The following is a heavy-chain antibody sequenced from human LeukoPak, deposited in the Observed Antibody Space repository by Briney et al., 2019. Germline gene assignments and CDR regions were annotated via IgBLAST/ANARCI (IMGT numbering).Heavy chain of an antibody. J-gene: IGHJ6*02. CDR1: GYTFTGYY. V-gene: IGHV1-2*02. Sequence: ASVKVSCKASGYTFTGYYMHWVRQAPGQGLEWMGWINPNSGGTNYAQKFQGRVTMTRDTSISTAYMELSRLRSDDTAVYYCARPNSYCDILTGYYRDGHGMDVWGQGTKVTVSS. D-gene: IGHD3-9*01. CDR3: ARPNSYCDILTGYYRDGHGMDV. CDR2: INPNSGGT.